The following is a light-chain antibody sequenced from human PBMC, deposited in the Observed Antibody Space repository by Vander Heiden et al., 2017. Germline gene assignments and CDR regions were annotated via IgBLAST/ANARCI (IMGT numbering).Light chain of an antibody. V-gene: IGKV2-28*01. Sequence: DIVMTQSPVSLPVIPGEPASISCRSSQSLLHSNGLNYGDWYVHKPGQSPQLLIFLGSHRASGAPDRFSGSGSGTQFTLKISRVEPEDVGVYYCVQALQMPLTFGGGTKVEIQ. J-gene: IGKJ4*01. CDR3: VQALQMPLT. CDR2: LGS. CDR1: QSLLHSNGLNY.